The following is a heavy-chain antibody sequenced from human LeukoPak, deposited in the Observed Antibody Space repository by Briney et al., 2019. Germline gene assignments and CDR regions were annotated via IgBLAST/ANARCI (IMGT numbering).Heavy chain of an antibody. Sequence: SETLSLTCTVSGGSITGSSYYWGWIRQPPGKGLEWIGSIYYSGSTYYNPSLESRVTISVDTSKNQFSLKLSSVTAADTAVYYCARVRFLEWLFQEDAFDIWGQGTMVTVSS. CDR1: GGSITGSSYY. V-gene: IGHV4-39*07. CDR2: IYYSGST. CDR3: ARVRFLEWLFQEDAFDI. D-gene: IGHD3-3*01. J-gene: IGHJ3*02.